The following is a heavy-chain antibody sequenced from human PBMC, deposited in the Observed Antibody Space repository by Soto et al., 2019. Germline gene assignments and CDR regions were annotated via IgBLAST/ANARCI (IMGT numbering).Heavy chain of an antibody. D-gene: IGHD3-22*01. Sequence: SETLSLTCTVSGGSISSSSYYWGWIRQPPGKGLEWIGSIYYSGSTYYNPSLRSRVTISVDTSKNQFSLKLSSVTAADTAVYYCARGSSGYYPLDYWGQGTLVTVSS. CDR2: IYYSGST. CDR1: GGSISSSSYY. V-gene: IGHV4-39*07. J-gene: IGHJ4*02. CDR3: ARGSSGYYPLDY.